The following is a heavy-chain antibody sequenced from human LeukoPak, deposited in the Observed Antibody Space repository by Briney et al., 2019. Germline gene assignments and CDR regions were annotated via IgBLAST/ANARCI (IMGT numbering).Heavy chain of an antibody. V-gene: IGHV3-30*18. CDR3: AKLGGGYSYGDSGEVADY. Sequence: GRSLRLSCAASGFTFSSYGMHWVRQAPGKGLEWVAVISYAGSNKYYADSVKGRFTISRDNSKNTVYLQMNSLRAEDTAVYYCAKLGGGYSYGDSGEVADYCGQGTLVTVSS. CDR2: ISYAGSNK. CDR1: GFTFSSYG. D-gene: IGHD5-18*01. J-gene: IGHJ4*02.